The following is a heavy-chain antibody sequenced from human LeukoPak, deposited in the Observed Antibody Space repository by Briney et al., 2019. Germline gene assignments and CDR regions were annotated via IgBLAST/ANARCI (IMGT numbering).Heavy chain of an antibody. Sequence: GGSLRLSCAASGFTFSSYGMHWVRQAPGKGLEWVAVISYDGSNKYYADSVKGRFTISRDNSKNTLYLQMNSLRAEDTAVYYCAKEGRDYDILTGYLNSYYYYGMDVWGQGTTVTVSS. V-gene: IGHV3-30*18. J-gene: IGHJ6*02. CDR1: GFTFSSYG. D-gene: IGHD3-9*01. CDR2: ISYDGSNK. CDR3: AKEGRDYDILTGYLNSYYYYGMDV.